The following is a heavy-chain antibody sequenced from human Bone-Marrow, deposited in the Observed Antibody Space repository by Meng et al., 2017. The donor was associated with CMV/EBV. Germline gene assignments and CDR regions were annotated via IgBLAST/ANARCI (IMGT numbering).Heavy chain of an antibody. D-gene: IGHD2-2*01. CDR1: GYTLTELS. J-gene: IGHJ4*02. Sequence: VQVVQAGVEVKKPGASMKVSCKVSGYTLTELSMHWVRQAPGKGLEWMGGFDPEDGETIYAQKFQGRVTMTEDTSTDTAYMELSSLRSEDTAVYYCATVGEYPYYFDYWGQGTLVTVSS. CDR3: ATVGEYPYYFDY. CDR2: FDPEDGET. V-gene: IGHV1-24*01.